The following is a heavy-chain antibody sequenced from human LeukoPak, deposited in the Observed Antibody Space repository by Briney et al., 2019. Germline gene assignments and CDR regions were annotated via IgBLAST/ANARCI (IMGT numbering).Heavy chain of an antibody. V-gene: IGHV3-30*02. J-gene: IGHJ4*02. Sequence: PGGSLRLSCQTSGFVFSNYGMHWVRQAPGKGLEWVAFVRYDGSNEYCADSVKGRFTISRDNSRNTLYLQMNSLRAEDTGVYSCAKDSNSGYGSVGPNYWGLGTLVTVSS. CDR3: AKDSNSGYGSVGPNY. D-gene: IGHD5-12*01. CDR1: GFVFSNYG. CDR2: VRYDGSNE.